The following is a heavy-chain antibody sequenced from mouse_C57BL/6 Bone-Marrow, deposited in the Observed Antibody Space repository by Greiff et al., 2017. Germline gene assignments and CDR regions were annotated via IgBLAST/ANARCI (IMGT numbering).Heavy chain of an antibody. CDR2: IWSDGST. V-gene: IGHV2-6*03. CDR3: ARPYYSNYPYAMDY. CDR1: GFSLTSYG. Sequence: VNLVESGPGLVAPSQSLSITCTVSGFSLTSYGVHWVRQPPGKGLEWLVVIWSDGSTTYNSALKSRLSISKDNSKSQVFLKMNSLQTDDTAMYYCARPYYSNYPYAMDYWGQGTSVTVSS. J-gene: IGHJ4*01. D-gene: IGHD2-5*01.